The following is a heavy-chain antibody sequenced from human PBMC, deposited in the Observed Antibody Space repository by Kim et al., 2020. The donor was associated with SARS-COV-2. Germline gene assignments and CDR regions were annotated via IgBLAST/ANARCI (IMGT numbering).Heavy chain of an antibody. V-gene: IGHV3-23*01. D-gene: IGHD3-3*01. J-gene: IGHJ4*02. Sequence: YTDSVKGRFTISRDTSKNTLYLQMNNLRAEDTAIYYCVKYFGGFYSFDYWGQGALVTVSS. CDR3: VKYFGGFYSFDY.